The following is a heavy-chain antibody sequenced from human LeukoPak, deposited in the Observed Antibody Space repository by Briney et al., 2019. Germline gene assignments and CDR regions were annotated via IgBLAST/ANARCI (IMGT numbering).Heavy chain of an antibody. CDR3: ARAIVGATTRGGVYFDY. D-gene: IGHD1-26*01. CDR2: IYPGDSDT. V-gene: IGHV5-51*01. CDR1: GYSFTSYW. J-gene: IGHJ4*02. Sequence: GGALKISCKGSGYSFTSYWIGWVRQMPGKGLGWMGIIYPGDSDTRYSPSFQGQVTISADKSISTAYLQWSSLKASDTAMYYCARAIVGATTRGGVYFDYWGQGTLVTVSS.